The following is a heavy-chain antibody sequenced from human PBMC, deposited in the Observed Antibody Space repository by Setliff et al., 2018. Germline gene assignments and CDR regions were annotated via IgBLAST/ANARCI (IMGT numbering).Heavy chain of an antibody. CDR3: ARYYYDSSAYYPFLY. V-gene: IGHV2-26*01. Sequence: SGPTLVNPTETLTLTCTVSGFSLSNARMGVSWIRQPPGKTLEWLAHIFSNDEKSYSTSLESRLTISKDTSKSQVVLTMTNMDPADTATYYCARYYYDSSAYYPFLYWGQGMRVTVS. J-gene: IGHJ4*02. D-gene: IGHD3-22*01. CDR1: GFSLSNARMG. CDR2: IFSNDEK.